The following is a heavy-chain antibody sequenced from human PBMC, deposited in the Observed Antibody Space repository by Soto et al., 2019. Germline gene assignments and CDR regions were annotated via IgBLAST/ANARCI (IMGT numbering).Heavy chain of an antibody. J-gene: IGHJ6*02. CDR3: ARSLDIVLMVYAIRDYYYYGMDV. Sequence: QVQLVESGGGVVQPGRSLRLSCAASGFTFSSYGMHWVRQAPGKGLEWVAVISYDGSNKYYADSVKGRFTISRDNSKNTLYLQMNSLRAEYTAVYYCARSLDIVLMVYAIRDYYYYGMDVWGQGTTVTVSS. CDR2: ISYDGSNK. D-gene: IGHD2-8*01. V-gene: IGHV3-30*03. CDR1: GFTFSSYG.